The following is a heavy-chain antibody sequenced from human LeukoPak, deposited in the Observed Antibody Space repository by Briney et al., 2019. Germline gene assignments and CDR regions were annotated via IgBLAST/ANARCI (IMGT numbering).Heavy chain of an antibody. D-gene: IGHD3-10*01. J-gene: IGHJ5*02. V-gene: IGHV5-51*01. CDR1: GYSFTNYW. CDR3: ARVRSEGYYGSGSYFDWFDP. CDR2: IYPGDSNT. Sequence: GESLKISCQGSGYSFTNYWIGWVRQMPGKGLEWMGIIYPGDSNTRYSPSFQGQVTISADQSISTAYLQWSSLKASDTAMYYCARVRSEGYYGSGSYFDWFDPWGQETLVTVSS.